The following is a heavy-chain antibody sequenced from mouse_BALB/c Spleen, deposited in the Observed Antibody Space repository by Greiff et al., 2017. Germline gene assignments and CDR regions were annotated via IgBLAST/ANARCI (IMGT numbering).Heavy chain of an antibody. V-gene: IGHV5-4*02. CDR2: ISDGGSYT. Sequence: EVQVVESGGGLVKPGGSLKLSCAASGFTFSDYYMYWVRQTPEKRLEWVATISDGGSYTYYPDSVKGRFTISRDNAKNNLYLQMSSLKSEDTAMYYCARAYYSYYAMDYWGQGTSVTVSS. CDR3: ARAYYSYYAMDY. D-gene: IGHD1-1*01. J-gene: IGHJ4*01. CDR1: GFTFSDYY.